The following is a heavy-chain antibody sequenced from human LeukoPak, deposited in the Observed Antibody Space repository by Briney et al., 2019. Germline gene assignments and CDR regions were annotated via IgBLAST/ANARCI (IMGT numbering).Heavy chain of an antibody. CDR3: AREGVDSSSSSAGVDY. V-gene: IGHV3-23*01. CDR2: ISGSGGST. D-gene: IGHD6-6*01. Sequence: GGSLRLSCAASGFTFSSYAMSWVRQAPGMGLEWVSTISGSGGSTYYADSVKGRFTISRDNAKNSLYLQMNSLRAEDTAVYYCAREGVDSSSSSAGVDYWGQGTLVTVSS. CDR1: GFTFSSYA. J-gene: IGHJ4*02.